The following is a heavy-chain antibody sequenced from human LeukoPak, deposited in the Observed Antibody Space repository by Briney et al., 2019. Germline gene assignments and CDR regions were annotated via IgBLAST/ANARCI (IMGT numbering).Heavy chain of an antibody. CDR1: GYSFTSYD. Sequence: GASVKVSCKATGYSFTSYDINWVRQASGQGLEWMGWMNPNSGNTGFAQKFQGAVTMTRNTSISTAYMELSSLTSEDTAMYYCARGPLRGGAGSYLLDYWGQGTLVTVSS. D-gene: IGHD3-10*01. V-gene: IGHV1-8*01. CDR2: MNPNSGNT. CDR3: ARGPLRGGAGSYLLDY. J-gene: IGHJ4*02.